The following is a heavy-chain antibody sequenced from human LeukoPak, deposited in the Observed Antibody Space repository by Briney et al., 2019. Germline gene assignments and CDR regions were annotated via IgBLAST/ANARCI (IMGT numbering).Heavy chain of an antibody. Sequence: GSLRLSCAASGFTFSDYNMRWIRQAPGKGLEWVSSISRSGSTKYYADSVKGRFTISRDNAKNSLFLQMNSLRAEDTAMYYCARVLRYCSGGNCYSGGLGYMDVWGKGTTVTISS. V-gene: IGHV3-11*01. CDR2: ISRSGSTK. CDR3: ARVLRYCSGGNCYSGGLGYMDV. J-gene: IGHJ6*03. CDR1: GFTFSDYN. D-gene: IGHD2-15*01.